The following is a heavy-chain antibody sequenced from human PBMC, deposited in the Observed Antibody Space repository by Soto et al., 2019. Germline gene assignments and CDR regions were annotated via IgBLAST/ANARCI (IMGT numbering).Heavy chain of an antibody. J-gene: IGHJ4*02. CDR3: GRGGGNLDV. CDR2: IKVDGSDK. CDR1: GFTFSDYY. V-gene: IGHV3-7*01. D-gene: IGHD2-21*01. Sequence: EVQLVDSGGGLVQPGGSLRLSCAASGFTFSDYYMSWVRQAPGKGLEWLANIKVDGSDKYYVDSVKGRFTISRDNAKNSLYLQMNSLRADDTAVYYCGRGGGNLDVWGQGTLVIVSS.